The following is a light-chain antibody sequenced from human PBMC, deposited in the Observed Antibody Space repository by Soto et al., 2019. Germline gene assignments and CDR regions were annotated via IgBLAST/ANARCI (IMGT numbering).Light chain of an antibody. CDR2: EVV. CDR1: TNDIGVYDF. V-gene: IGLV2-8*01. J-gene: IGLJ1*01. CDR3: KSYAGSNTYV. Sequence: QAVLTQPPSASGSPGQSVTISCTGTTNDIGVYDFVSWYQHHPGKAPRLIIYEVVQRPSGVPDRFSGSKSGNTASLTVSGLQAADEADYFCKSYAGSNTYVFGIGTKLTVL.